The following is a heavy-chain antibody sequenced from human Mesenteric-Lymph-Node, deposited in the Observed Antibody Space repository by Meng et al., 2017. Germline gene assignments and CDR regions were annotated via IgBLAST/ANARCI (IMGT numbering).Heavy chain of an antibody. D-gene: IGHD2-21*02. CDR2: IWHDGTNE. J-gene: IGHJ4*02. CDR1: GFTCRSYG. Sequence: VQLVESGGGVVQPGRSLRLSCTASGFTCRSYGMHWVRQAPGMGLEWVAVIWHDGTNEYYADSVKGRFTISRDNSKNTMYLQMDSLRGEDTAVYYCARDWGRDEPIDHWGQGTLVTVSS. V-gene: IGHV3-33*01. CDR3: ARDWGRDEPIDH.